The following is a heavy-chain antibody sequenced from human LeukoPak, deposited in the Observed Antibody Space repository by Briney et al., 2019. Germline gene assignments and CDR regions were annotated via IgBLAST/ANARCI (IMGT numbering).Heavy chain of an antibody. CDR2: ISSSSSYI. Sequence: GGSLRLSCAASGFSFSNYAMSWVRQAPARGPEWVSSISSSSSYIYYADSVKGRFTISRDNAKNSLYLQMNSLRAEDTAVYYCASHHFDYWGQGTLVTVSS. V-gene: IGHV3-21*01. CDR1: GFSFSNYA. J-gene: IGHJ4*02. CDR3: ASHHFDY.